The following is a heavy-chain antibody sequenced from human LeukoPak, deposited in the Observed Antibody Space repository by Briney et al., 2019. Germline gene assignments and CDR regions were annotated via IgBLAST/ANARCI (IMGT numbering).Heavy chain of an antibody. D-gene: IGHD6-13*01. Sequence: KPSETLSLTCTVSGASITSSGYYWGWIRQPPGKGLEWIGTIYHSGSTNYNPSLKSRVTISVDTSKNQFSLKLSSVTAVDTAVYYCARGRGSGYSSSWYLYYFDYWGQGTLVTVSS. J-gene: IGHJ4*02. CDR2: IYHSGST. CDR1: GASITSSGYY. V-gene: IGHV4-39*07. CDR3: ARGRGSGYSSSWYLYYFDY.